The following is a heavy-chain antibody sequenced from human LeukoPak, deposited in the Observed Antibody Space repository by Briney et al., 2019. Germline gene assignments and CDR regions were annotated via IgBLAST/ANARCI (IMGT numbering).Heavy chain of an antibody. D-gene: IGHD2-2*01. CDR2: ISAYNFNT. Sequence: GASVNVSCKASGYTFTNYYINWVRQAPGQGLEWMGWISAYNFNTNYAQKLQGRVTMTTDTSTSTAYMELRSLRSDDTAVYYCARGTAQPHDYWGQGTQVTVSS. CDR3: ARGTAQPHDY. V-gene: IGHV1-18*01. J-gene: IGHJ4*02. CDR1: GYTFTNYY.